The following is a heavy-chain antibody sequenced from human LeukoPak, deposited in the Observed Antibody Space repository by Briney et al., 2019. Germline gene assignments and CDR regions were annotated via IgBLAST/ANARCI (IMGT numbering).Heavy chain of an antibody. CDR1: GFTFGDYA. V-gene: IGHV3-49*04. CDR3: TRDQTPYY. CDR2: IRSKVYGGTP. J-gene: IGHJ4*02. Sequence: GGSLRLSCTASGFTFGDYAMTWVRQAPGKGLEWVGFIRSKVYGGTPEYAASVKGRFTISRDDSKGIAYLQMNSLKTEDTAVYYCTRDQTPYYWGQGTLATVSS.